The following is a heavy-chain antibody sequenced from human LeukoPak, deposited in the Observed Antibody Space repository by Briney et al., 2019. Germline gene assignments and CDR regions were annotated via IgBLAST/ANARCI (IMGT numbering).Heavy chain of an antibody. J-gene: IGHJ4*02. CDR1: GFTFSNYD. V-gene: IGHV3-13*01. CDR2: IGTAGDT. Sequence: GGSLRLSCAASGFTFSNYDMHWVRQATGKGLEWVSGIGTAGDTYYPASVKGRFTISRDNSKNTLYLQMNSLRAEDTAVYYCARAGGSGSYYFDYWGQGTLVTVSS. CDR3: ARAGGSGSYYFDY. D-gene: IGHD1-26*01.